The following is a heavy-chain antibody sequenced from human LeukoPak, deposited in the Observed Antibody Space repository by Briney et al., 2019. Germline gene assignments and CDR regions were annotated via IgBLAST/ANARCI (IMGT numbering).Heavy chain of an antibody. V-gene: IGHV1-8*01. CDR2: MNPNSGNT. CDR3: ARGLKGRYLEPGPMDV. J-gene: IGHJ6*03. Sequence: ASVKVSCKASGYTFTSYDINWVRQATGQGLEWMGWMNPNSGNTGYAQKFQGRVTMTRNTSISTAYMELSSLRSEDTAVYYCARGLKGRYLEPGPMDVWGKGTTVTVSS. D-gene: IGHD1-1*01. CDR1: GYTFTSYD.